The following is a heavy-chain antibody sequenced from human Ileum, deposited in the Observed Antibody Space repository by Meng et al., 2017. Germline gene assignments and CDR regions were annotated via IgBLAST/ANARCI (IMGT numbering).Heavy chain of an antibody. V-gene: IGHV1-69*05. CDR3: ARASGYSSGWDNWFDP. D-gene: IGHD6-19*01. CDR2: IIPIFGTA. Sequence: QGQLVQSGGEVKMPGSSVKVPCKASGGTFSSYAISWVRQAPGQGLEWMGGIIPIFGTANYAQKFQGRVTITTDESTSTAYMELSSLRSEDTAVYYCARASGYSSGWDNWFDPWGQGTLVTVSS. CDR1: GGTFSSYA. J-gene: IGHJ5*02.